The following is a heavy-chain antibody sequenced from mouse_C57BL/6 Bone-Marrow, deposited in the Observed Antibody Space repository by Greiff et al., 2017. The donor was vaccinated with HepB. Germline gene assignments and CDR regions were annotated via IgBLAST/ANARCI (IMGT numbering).Heavy chain of an antibody. CDR3: ARDYYGSSGFDY. CDR2: ISNGGGST. V-gene: IGHV5-12*01. CDR1: GFTFSDYY. J-gene: IGHJ2*01. D-gene: IGHD1-1*01. Sequence: DVHLVESGGGLVQPGGSLKLSCAASGFTFSDYYMYWVRQTPEKRLEWVAYISNGGGSTYYPDTVKGRFTISRDNAKNTLYLQMSRLKSEDTAMYYCARDYYGSSGFDYWGQGTTLTVSS.